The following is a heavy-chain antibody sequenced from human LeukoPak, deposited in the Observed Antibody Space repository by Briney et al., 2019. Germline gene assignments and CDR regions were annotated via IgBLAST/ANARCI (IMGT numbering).Heavy chain of an antibody. CDR2: IYNSGST. CDR1: GGSISIYY. J-gene: IGHJ4*02. CDR3: ARAGYDSSGYYSYYFDY. Sequence: SETLSLTCTVSGGSISIYYWSWIRQPPGKGLEWIGHIYNSGSTNYSPSLKSRVTISVDTSKNQFSLKLNSVTAADTAVYYCARAGYDSSGYYSYYFDYWGQGTLVTVSS. V-gene: IGHV4-59*12. D-gene: IGHD3-22*01.